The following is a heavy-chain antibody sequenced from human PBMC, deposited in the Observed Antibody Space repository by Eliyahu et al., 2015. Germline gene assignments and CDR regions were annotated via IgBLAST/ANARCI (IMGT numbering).Heavy chain of an antibody. D-gene: IGHD3-10*01. CDR3: TTTTTRYYYGSGVDY. Sequence: DVQLVESGGGLVKPGGSLRLSCAASGFPFSNAWMSWVRQAPGKGLEWVGRIKSKTDGGTTDYAAPVKGRFTISRDDSKNTLYLQMNSLKTEDTAVYYCTTTTTRYYYGSGVDYWGQGTLVTVSS. CDR1: GFPFSNAW. CDR2: IKSKTDGGTT. J-gene: IGHJ4*02. V-gene: IGHV3-15*01.